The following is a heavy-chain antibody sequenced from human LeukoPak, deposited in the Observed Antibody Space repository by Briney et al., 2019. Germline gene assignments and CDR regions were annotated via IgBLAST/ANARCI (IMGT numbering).Heavy chain of an antibody. V-gene: IGHV3-49*04. CDR2: IRSKAYGGTT. D-gene: IGHD3-22*01. CDR3: RAAGGYYDSSGYWPPLLDAFDI. Sequence: PGGSLRLSCTASGFTFGDYAMSWVRQAPGKGLEWVGFIRSKAYGGTTEYAASVKGRFTISRDDSKSIAYLQMNSLKTEDTAVYYCRAAGGYYDSSGYWPPLLDAFDIWGQGTMVTVSS. CDR1: GFTFGDYA. J-gene: IGHJ3*02.